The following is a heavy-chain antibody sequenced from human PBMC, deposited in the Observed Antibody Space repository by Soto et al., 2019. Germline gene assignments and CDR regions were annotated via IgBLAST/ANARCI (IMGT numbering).Heavy chain of an antibody. CDR1: VESFGGYS. V-gene: IGHV4-34*01. D-gene: IGHD1-1*01. CDR2: IDHTGST. Sequence: SETLSLTCAVYVESFGGYSWSWVRLPPGKGLEWIGEIDHTGSTNYTQSLNSRVTISVDKSKNQFPMKMRPVTAADTAVSYCARSPTNFNYAWKNATYWGPGTLVTVSS. J-gene: IGHJ4*02. CDR3: ARSPTNFNYAWKNATY.